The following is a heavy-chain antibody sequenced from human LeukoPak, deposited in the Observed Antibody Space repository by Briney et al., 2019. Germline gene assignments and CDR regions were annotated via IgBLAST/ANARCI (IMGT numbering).Heavy chain of an antibody. CDR3: ARAETTVTRPHWFDP. CDR2: ISGSSSYI. CDR1: GFTFSDYY. J-gene: IGHJ5*02. D-gene: IGHD4-17*01. Sequence: PGGSLRLSCAASGFTFSDYYMNWIRQAPGKGLEWVSYISGSSSYIYYADSVKGRFTISRDNAKNSLYLQMNSLRAEDTAVYYCARAETTVTRPHWFDPWGQGTLVTVSP. V-gene: IGHV3-11*04.